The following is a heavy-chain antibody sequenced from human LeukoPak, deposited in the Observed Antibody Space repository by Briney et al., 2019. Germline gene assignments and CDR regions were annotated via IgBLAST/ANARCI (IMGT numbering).Heavy chain of an antibody. CDR3: AKTRRLPLYSSSWYGGSYFDY. Sequence: GGSLRLSCAASGFTFSSYAMSWVRQAPGKGLEWVSAISGSGGSTYYADSVKGRFTISRDNSKNTLYLQMNSLRAEDTAVYYCAKTRRLPLYSSSWYGGSYFDYWGQGTLVTVSS. CDR1: GFTFSSYA. V-gene: IGHV3-23*01. D-gene: IGHD6-13*01. CDR2: ISGSGGST. J-gene: IGHJ4*02.